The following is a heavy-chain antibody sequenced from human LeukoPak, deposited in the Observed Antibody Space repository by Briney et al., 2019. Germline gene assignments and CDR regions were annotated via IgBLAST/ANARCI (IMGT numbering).Heavy chain of an antibody. CDR3: ARQRGPLDY. CDR2: ISSSGSSI. Sequence: GGSLRLSCAASGFIFSGSWMNWVRQAPGKGLEWVSYISSSGSSIYYADSVKGRFTISRDTAKNSLYLQMNNLRAEDKAVYYCARQRGPLDYWGQGTLVTVSS. CDR1: GFIFSGSW. J-gene: IGHJ4*02. V-gene: IGHV3-48*03.